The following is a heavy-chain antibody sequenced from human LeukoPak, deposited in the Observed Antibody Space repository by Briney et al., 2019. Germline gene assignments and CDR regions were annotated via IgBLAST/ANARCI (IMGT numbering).Heavy chain of an antibody. Sequence: GESLKISCGASGYSFTNHWIGWVRQMPGRGLECMGIIFPTDSYTRHSPSFQGQVTISADKSISTAYLQWSSLTASDTAMYYCASRPYYDRSGPDAFDIWGQGTMVIVSS. V-gene: IGHV5-51*01. CDR1: GYSFTNHW. CDR3: ASRPYYDRSGPDAFDI. J-gene: IGHJ3*02. D-gene: IGHD3-22*01. CDR2: IFPTDSYT.